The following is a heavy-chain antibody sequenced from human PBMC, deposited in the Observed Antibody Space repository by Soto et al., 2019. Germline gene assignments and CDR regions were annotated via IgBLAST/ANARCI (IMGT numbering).Heavy chain of an antibody. V-gene: IGHV3-23*01. CDR2: ISGGGGST. J-gene: IGHJ3*02. CDR1: GFTFSIFT. Sequence: GVSLRVSCAASGFTFSIFTMNWVRQVPGKGLEWASAISGGGGSTYYADVVKGRFTISRDNAINTLYLQINNMRTEETAVYYCAHPRGYCVFDTYDIWGQGAMVTVSS. CDR3: AHPRGYCVFDTYDI. D-gene: IGHD3-10*02.